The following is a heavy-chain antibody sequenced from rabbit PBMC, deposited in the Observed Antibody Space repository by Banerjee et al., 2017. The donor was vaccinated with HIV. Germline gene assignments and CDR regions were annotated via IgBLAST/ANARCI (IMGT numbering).Heavy chain of an antibody. V-gene: IGHV1S7*01. CDR1: GLDISSYS. D-gene: IGHD1-1*01. Sequence: QLVESGGGLVQPGGSLKLSCKASGLDISSYSIGWVRQAPGKGLEWIGYIDPVFGDTYYASWVNGRFTISSHNAQNTLYLQLNSLTAADTATYFCARVTGYGSTSGHPTRLDLWGPGTLVTVS. J-gene: IGHJ6*01. CDR3: ARVTGYGSTSGHPTRLDL. CDR2: IDPVFGDT.